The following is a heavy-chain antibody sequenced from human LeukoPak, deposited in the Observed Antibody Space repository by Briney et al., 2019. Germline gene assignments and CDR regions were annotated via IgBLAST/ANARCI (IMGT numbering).Heavy chain of an antibody. J-gene: IGHJ4*02. D-gene: IGHD1-7*01. CDR2: INPNSGGT. CDR1: VYTFTRYY. V-gene: IGHV1-2*02. Sequence: ASVTVSYKASVYTFTRYYMHWVRQAPGQGLEWMGWINPNSGGTNYAQKFQGRVTMTRDTSISTAYMELSRLRSDDTAVYYCARVPEGITGTFFDYWGQGTLVTVSS. CDR3: ARVPEGITGTFFDY.